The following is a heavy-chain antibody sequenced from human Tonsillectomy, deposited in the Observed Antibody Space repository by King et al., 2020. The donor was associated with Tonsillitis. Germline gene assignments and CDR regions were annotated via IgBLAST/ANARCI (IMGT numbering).Heavy chain of an antibody. CDR1: GYTFTDYY. CDR2: INPNSGGT. CDR3: ARDGEEGSGWPPFDY. Sequence: VQLVESGAEVKKPGASVKVSCKASGYTFTDYYIHWVRQAPGQGLEWMGWINPNSGGTDYAQKFQGWVTMTRDTSISTAYMELSRLRSDDTAVYYCARDGEEGSGWPPFDYWGQGTLVTGSS. V-gene: IGHV1-2*04. D-gene: IGHD6-19*01. J-gene: IGHJ4*02.